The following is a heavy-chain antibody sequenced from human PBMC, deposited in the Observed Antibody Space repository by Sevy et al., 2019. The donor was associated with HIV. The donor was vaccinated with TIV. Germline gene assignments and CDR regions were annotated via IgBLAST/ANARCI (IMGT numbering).Heavy chain of an antibody. J-gene: IGHJ6*02. CDR3: ARDRRVVLSTGYYGMDV. D-gene: IGHD3-3*01. CDR2: INHSGST. V-gene: IGHV4-34*01. CDR1: GGSFSGYY. Sequence: SETLSLTCAVYGGSFSGYYWSWIRQPPGKGLEWIGEINHSGSTNYNPSLKSRVTISVGTSKNQFSLKLSSVTAADTAVYYCARDRRVVLSTGYYGMDVWGQGTTVTVSS.